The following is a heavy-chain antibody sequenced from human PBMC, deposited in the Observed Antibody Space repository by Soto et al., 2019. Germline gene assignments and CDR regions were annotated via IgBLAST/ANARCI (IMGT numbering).Heavy chain of an antibody. Sequence: PSETLSLTCAVYGGSFSGYYWSWIRQPPGKGLEWIGEINHSGSTNYNPSLKSRVTISVDTSKNQFSLKLSSVTAADTAVYYCARFGVEYYFDYWGQGTLVTVSS. CDR3: ARFGVEYYFDY. CDR2: INHSGST. D-gene: IGHD3-3*01. CDR1: GGSFSGYY. V-gene: IGHV4-34*01. J-gene: IGHJ4*02.